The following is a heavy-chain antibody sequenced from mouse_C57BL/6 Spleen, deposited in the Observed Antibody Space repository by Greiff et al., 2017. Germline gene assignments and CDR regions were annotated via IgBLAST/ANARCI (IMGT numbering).Heavy chain of an antibody. J-gene: IGHJ1*03. V-gene: IGHV10-1*01. CDR1: GFSFNTYA. CDR2: IRSKSNNYAT. CDR3: VRDYYGSYWYFDV. D-gene: IGHD1-1*01. Sequence: EVKVVESGGGLVQPKGSLKLSCAASGFSFNTYAMNWVRQAPGKGLEWVARIRSKSNNYATYYADSVKDRFTISRDDSESMLYLQMNNLKTEDTAMYYCVRDYYGSYWYFDVWGTGTTVTVSS.